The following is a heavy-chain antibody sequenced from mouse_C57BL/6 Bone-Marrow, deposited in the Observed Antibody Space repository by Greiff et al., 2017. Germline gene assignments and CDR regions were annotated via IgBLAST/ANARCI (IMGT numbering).Heavy chain of an antibody. CDR3: ARPAYSEYSYFDV. V-gene: IGHV1-55*01. CDR1: GYTFTSYW. D-gene: IGHD2-12*01. CDR2: IYPGSGST. J-gene: IGHJ1*01. Sequence: QVHVKQPGAELVKPGASVKMSCKASGYTFTSYWITWVKQRPGQGLEWIGDIYPGSGSTNYNEKFKSKATLTVDTSSSTAYMQLSSLTSEDSAVSYCARPAYSEYSYFDVWGAGAPLSVSP.